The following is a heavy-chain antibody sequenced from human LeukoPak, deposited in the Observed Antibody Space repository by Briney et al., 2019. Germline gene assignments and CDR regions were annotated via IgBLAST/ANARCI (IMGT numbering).Heavy chain of an antibody. CDR1: GFTFTTVG. D-gene: IGHD1/OR15-1a*01. Sequence: GGSLRLSCAASGFTFTTVGIHWVRQAPVRGLEWVAAISPDGNLEYYTDSVKGRFTISRDNSKNMIYLQMSSLRGEDSALYYCAKINNNDDYWGQGTLVTVSS. V-gene: IGHV3-30*18. J-gene: IGHJ4*02. CDR2: ISPDGNLE. CDR3: AKINNNDDY.